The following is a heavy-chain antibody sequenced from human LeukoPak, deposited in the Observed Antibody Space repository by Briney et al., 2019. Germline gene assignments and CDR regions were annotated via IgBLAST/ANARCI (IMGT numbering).Heavy chain of an antibody. CDR2: INPNSGGT. Sequence: ASVKVSCKASGYTFTGYYMHWVRQAPGQGLEWMGWINPNSGGTNYAQKFQGRVTMTRDTSISTAYMELSRLRSDDTAVYYSARAKVLRFLEWPFDYWGQGTLVTVSS. D-gene: IGHD3-3*01. CDR1: GYTFTGYY. J-gene: IGHJ4*02. V-gene: IGHV1-2*02. CDR3: ARAKVLRFLEWPFDY.